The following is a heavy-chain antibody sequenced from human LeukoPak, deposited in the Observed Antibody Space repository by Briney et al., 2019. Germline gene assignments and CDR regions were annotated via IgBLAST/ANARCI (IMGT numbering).Heavy chain of an antibody. Sequence: PSETLSLTCAVYSGSFSGYYWSWIRQPPGKGLEWIGEINHSGSTNYNPSLKSRVTISVDTSKNQFSLKLSSVTAADTAVYYCARGGIMHYYYYYYMDVWGKGTTVTVSS. CDR1: SGSFSGYY. D-gene: IGHD3-16*01. J-gene: IGHJ6*03. V-gene: IGHV4-34*01. CDR2: INHSGST. CDR3: ARGGIMHYYYYYYMDV.